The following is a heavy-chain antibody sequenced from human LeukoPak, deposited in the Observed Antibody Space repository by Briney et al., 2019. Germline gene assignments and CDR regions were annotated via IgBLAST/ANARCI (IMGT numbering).Heavy chain of an antibody. CDR3: ATALFSSTWYAGSDY. J-gene: IGHJ4*02. D-gene: IGHD6-13*01. Sequence: GESLKISCKGSGYSFTSFWIGWVRQMPGKGLEWMGVIYPGDSDTRYSPSFQGQVTISADKSINTAYLQWSSLKASETAMYYCATALFSSTWYAGSDYWGQGTLVTVPS. CDR1: GYSFTSFW. V-gene: IGHV5-51*01. CDR2: IYPGDSDT.